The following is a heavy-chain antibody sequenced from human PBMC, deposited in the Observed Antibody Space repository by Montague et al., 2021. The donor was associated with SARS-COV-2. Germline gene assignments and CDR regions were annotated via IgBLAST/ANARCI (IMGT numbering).Heavy chain of an antibody. Sequence: CAISGDSVSRNSAAWKWNRQSPSRGLEWLGRSYHRSKWYNDYAVSVKSRITINPDTSKDQISLQLNSVTPEDTAVYYCARTSASSDYWGQGTLVTVSS. CDR1: GDSVSRNSAA. V-gene: IGHV6-1*01. J-gene: IGHJ4*02. D-gene: IGHD1-26*01. CDR2: SYHRSKWYN. CDR3: ARTSASSDY.